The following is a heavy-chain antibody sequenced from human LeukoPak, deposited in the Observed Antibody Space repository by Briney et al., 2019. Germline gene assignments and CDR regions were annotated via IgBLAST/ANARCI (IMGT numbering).Heavy chain of an antibody. CDR3: AKDKAGFGELSHFDY. V-gene: IGHV3-30*18. CDR1: GFTFSSYG. J-gene: IGHJ4*02. Sequence: PGGSLRLSCAASGFTFSSYGMHWVRQAPGKGLEWVAVISYDGSNKYYADSVKGRFTISRDNSKNTLYLQMNSLRAEDTAVYYCAKDKAGFGELSHFDYWGQGTLVTVSS. CDR2: ISYDGSNK. D-gene: IGHD3-10*01.